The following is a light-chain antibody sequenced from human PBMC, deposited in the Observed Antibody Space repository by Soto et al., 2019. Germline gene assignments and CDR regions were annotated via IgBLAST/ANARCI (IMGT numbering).Light chain of an antibody. CDR2: GAS. J-gene: IGKJ1*01. CDR3: QQYNNWLQT. V-gene: IGKV3-15*01. Sequence: EMVLTQSPGTLSFSPGERSSLSCRSSQSISSNSLAWYQQKPGQAPRLFIYGASTRATGIPARFSGSGSGTEFTLTISSLQSEDFAVYYCQQYNNWLQTFGQGTKVDIK. CDR1: QSISSN.